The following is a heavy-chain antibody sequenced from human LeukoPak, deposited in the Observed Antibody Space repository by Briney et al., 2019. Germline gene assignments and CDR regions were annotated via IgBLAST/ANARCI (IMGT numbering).Heavy chain of an antibody. J-gene: IGHJ4*02. Sequence: PGGSLRLSCAASGFTFSSYAMTWVRQAPGKGLEWVSTISSSGSSTYYADSVKGRFTISRDNAKNSLYLQMNSLRAEDTAVYYCAKGSTDSRPYYFDYWGQGTLVTVSS. CDR1: GFTFSSYA. V-gene: IGHV3-23*01. CDR2: ISSSGSST. CDR3: AKGSTDSRPYYFDY.